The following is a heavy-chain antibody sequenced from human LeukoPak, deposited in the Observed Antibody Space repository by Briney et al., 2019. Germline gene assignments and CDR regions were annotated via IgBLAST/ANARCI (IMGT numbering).Heavy chain of an antibody. Sequence: SSETLSLTCAVYGGSFSGYYWSWIRQPPGKGLEWIGEINRSGSTNYNPSLKSRVTISVDTSKNQFSLKLSSVTAADTAVYYCARGPYCSGGSCYSWGYYYYGMDVWGQGTTVTVSS. CDR1: GGSFSGYY. D-gene: IGHD2-15*01. CDR2: INRSGST. V-gene: IGHV4-34*01. CDR3: ARGPYCSGGSCYSWGYYYYGMDV. J-gene: IGHJ6*02.